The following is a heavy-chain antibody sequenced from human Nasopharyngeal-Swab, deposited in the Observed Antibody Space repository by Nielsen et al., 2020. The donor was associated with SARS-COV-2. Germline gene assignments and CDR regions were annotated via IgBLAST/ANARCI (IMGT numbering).Heavy chain of an antibody. Sequence: GESLKISCAASGFTFSNYNMNWVRQAPGKGLEWVACMRNSGGSTYYAASVKGRFTISRDNAENSLYLQMNSLRAEDTAVYYCARVGGSSWYFDYWGQGTLVTVSS. CDR3: ARVGGSSWYFDY. CDR1: GFTFSNYN. D-gene: IGHD6-13*01. V-gene: IGHV3-48*01. CDR2: MRNSGGST. J-gene: IGHJ4*02.